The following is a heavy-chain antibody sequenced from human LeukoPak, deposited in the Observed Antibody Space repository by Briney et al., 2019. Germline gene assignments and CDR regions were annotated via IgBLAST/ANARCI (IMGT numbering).Heavy chain of an antibody. D-gene: IGHD6-19*01. CDR3: ARAIRIAVAGDY. CDR1: GFTFSSYS. V-gene: IGHV3-21*04. Sequence: PGGSLRLSCAASGFTFSSYSMNWVRQAPGKGLEWVSSISSSSSYIYYADSVKGRFTISRDNAKNSLYLQMNSLRAEDTAVYYCARAIRIAVAGDYWGQGTLVTVSS. CDR2: ISSSSSYI. J-gene: IGHJ4*02.